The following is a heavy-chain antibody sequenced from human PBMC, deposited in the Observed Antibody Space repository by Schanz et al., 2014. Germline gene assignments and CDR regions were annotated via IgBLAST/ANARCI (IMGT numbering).Heavy chain of an antibody. CDR3: VRDSFFAFDY. J-gene: IGHJ4*02. D-gene: IGHD3-3*01. CDR2: ISGSGGDT. Sequence: VQLVESGGGVVQPGRSLRLSCAASGFTFSSYAMSWVRQAPGKGLEWVSAISGSGGDTYYADSVKGRFTISRDNAKNSLFLQMNSLRPEDTAVYYCVRDSFFAFDYWGQGTLVTVSS. CDR1: GFTFSSYA. V-gene: IGHV3-23*04.